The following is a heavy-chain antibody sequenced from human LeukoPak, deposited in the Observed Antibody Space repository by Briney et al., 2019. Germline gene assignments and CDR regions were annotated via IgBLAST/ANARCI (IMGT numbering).Heavy chain of an antibody. CDR3: ARRGTTGPHNGFDS. J-gene: IGHJ5*01. D-gene: IGHD3-16*01. CDR2: IGGSDDRI. V-gene: IGHV3-23*01. Sequence: QSGGSLRLSCVASGFSFSNYGMTWVRQAPGRGLEWVSGIGGSDDRIEYAASVRGRFAISRDNSKNTLYLQMNSLRAEDSAVYICARRGTTGPHNGFDSWGQGNLVTVYS. CDR1: GFSFSNYG.